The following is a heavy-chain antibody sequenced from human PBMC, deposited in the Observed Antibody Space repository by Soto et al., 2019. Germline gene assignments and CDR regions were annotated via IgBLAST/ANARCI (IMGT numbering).Heavy chain of an antibody. V-gene: IGHV1-3*01. CDR2: INAGNGNT. CDR1: GYTFSNYY. Sequence: ASVKVSCKASGYTFSNYYIHWVRQAPGQRLEWMGWINAGNGNTKYSQKFQGRVTITRDTSASTAYMELSSLRSEDTAVYYCARDPIVVVPAATFYPWGQGTLVTVS. J-gene: IGHJ5*02. CDR3: ARDPIVVVPAATFYP. D-gene: IGHD2-2*01.